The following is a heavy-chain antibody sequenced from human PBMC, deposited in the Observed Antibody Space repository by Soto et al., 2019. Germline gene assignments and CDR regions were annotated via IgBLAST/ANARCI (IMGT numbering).Heavy chain of an antibody. CDR2: ISSSSSCI. CDR1: GFTFSSYA. CDR3: AALHDSSSSLDY. D-gene: IGHD6-6*01. J-gene: IGHJ4*02. Sequence: GGSLRLSCAASGFTFSSYAMSWVRQAPGKGLEWVSSISSSSSCIYYADSVKGRFTISRDNAKNSLYLQMNSLRAEDTAVYYGAALHDSSSSLDYWGQGTLVTVSS. V-gene: IGHV3-21*01.